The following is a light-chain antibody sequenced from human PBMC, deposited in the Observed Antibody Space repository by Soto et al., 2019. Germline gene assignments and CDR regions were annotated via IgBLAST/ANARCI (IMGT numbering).Light chain of an antibody. CDR3: QQSYSTPRT. Sequence: DIQITQSPSSLSASVGDRVTITCRASQSISTWLAWYQQKPGKAPKVLIYDVSSLERAVPSRFSGSGSGTEFTLTISSLQPDDFATYYCQQSYSTPRTFGQGTKV. CDR1: QSISTW. CDR2: DVS. V-gene: IGKV1-5*01. J-gene: IGKJ1*01.